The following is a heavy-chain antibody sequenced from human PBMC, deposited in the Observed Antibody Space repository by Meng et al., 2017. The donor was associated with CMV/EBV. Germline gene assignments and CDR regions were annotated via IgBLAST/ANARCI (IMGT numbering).Heavy chain of an antibody. Sequence: GESLKISCAASGFTFDDYAMHWVRQAPGKGLEWVSVIYSGGSSTYYADSVKGRFTISRDNSKNTLYLQMNSLRAEDTAVYYCAKDNSSYDSSGYLDYWGQGTLVTVSS. J-gene: IGHJ4*02. V-gene: IGHV3-23*03. CDR2: IYSGGSST. CDR3: AKDNSSYDSSGYLDY. D-gene: IGHD3-22*01. CDR1: GFTFDDYA.